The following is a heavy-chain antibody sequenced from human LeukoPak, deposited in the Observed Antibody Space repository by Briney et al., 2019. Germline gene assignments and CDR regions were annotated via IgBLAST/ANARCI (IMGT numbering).Heavy chain of an antibody. CDR2: ISGGGENT. J-gene: IGHJ4*02. CDR1: GFTFSSYW. Sequence: GGSLRLSCVASGFTFSSYWMTWVRQAPAKGLEWVAGISGGGENTHYADSVKGRFTISRDNSKNTLFLQMNSLRDEDTAIYYCSKWNGYGDYWGQGTLVTVSS. D-gene: IGHD1-1*01. V-gene: IGHV3-23*01. CDR3: SKWNGYGDY.